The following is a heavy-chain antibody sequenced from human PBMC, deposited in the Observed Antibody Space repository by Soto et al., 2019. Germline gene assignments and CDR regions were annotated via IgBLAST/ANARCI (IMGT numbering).Heavy chain of an antibody. CDR3: ARFRSERPFDY. J-gene: IGHJ4*02. V-gene: IGHV3-30-3*01. CDR1: GLTFSRYT. Sequence: RRLSCAASGLTFSRYTMHWVRQAPGKGLEWVAVISYDGNNKYYADSVKGRFTISRDNSKNTLSLQMNSLRPEDTAVYYCARFRSERPFDYWGQGTLVTVSS. CDR2: ISYDGNNK.